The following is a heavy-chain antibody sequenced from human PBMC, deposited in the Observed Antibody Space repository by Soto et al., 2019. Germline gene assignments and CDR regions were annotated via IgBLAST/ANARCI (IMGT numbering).Heavy chain of an antibody. Sequence: QLQLQESGPGLVKPSETLSLTCSVSGGSISSSSYFWGWIRQPPGKGLEWIGSIYYSGSTYYNPSLKSRVTVSVDTSKNQFSRKLSSVTAADTAVYYCARHPSDFWCDPWGQGTLVTVSS. CDR3: ARHPSDFWCDP. CDR1: GGSISSSSYF. D-gene: IGHD2-21*02. J-gene: IGHJ5*02. CDR2: IYYSGST. V-gene: IGHV4-39*01.